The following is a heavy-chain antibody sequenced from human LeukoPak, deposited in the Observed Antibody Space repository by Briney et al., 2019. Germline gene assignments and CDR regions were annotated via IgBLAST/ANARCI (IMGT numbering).Heavy chain of an antibody. V-gene: IGHV3-9*01. CDR1: GFTFDDYA. J-gene: IGHJ4*02. D-gene: IGHD6-19*01. CDR2: ISWNSGSI. CDR3: ARGGRGWYYFDY. Sequence: SLRLSCAASGFTFDDYAMHWVRQAPGKGLEWVSGISWNSGSIGYADSVKGRFTISRDNAESSLFLQMNSLRGEDTAVYYCARGGRGWYYFDYWGQGTLVTVSS.